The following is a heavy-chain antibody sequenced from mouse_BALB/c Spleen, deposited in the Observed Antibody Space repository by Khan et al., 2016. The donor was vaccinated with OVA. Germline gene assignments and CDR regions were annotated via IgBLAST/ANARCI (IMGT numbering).Heavy chain of an antibody. V-gene: IGHV1-5*01. Sequence: EVQLQESGTVLVRPGASVKLSCKASGYSFTSYWMYWVNQRPRQGLEWIGTIYPGNSDTRYNQKFKGKVILTAVKSASTAYMHLSSLTNEDTAVDNCSRYYEWYYFDYWGQGTTLTVSS. CDR2: IYPGNSDT. J-gene: IGHJ2*01. CDR3: SRYYEWYYFDY. D-gene: IGHD2-4*01. CDR1: GYSFTSYW.